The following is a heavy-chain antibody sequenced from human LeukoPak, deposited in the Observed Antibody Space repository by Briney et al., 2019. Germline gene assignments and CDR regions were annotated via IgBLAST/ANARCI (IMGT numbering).Heavy chain of an antibody. CDR3: ARDVGDYYGSGSYFAWFDP. D-gene: IGHD3-10*01. CDR2: IYYSGST. CDR1: GGSISSYY. V-gene: IGHV4-59*01. Sequence: SETLSLTCTVSGGSISSYYWSWIRRPPGKGLEWIGYIYYSGSTNYNPSLKSRVTISVDTSKNQFSLKLISVTAADTAVYYCARDVGDYYGSGSYFAWFDPWGQGTLVTVSS. J-gene: IGHJ5*02.